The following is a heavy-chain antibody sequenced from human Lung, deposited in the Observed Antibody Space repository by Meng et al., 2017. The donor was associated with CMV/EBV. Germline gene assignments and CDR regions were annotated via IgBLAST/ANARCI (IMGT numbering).Heavy chain of an antibody. CDR1: GFTFSSYA. D-gene: IGHD2-15*01. V-gene: IGHV3-23*03. Sequence: GESLKISCAASGFTFSSYAMSWVRQAPGKGLEWVSVIYSGGSSTYYADSVKGRFTISRDNSKNTLYLQMNSPRAEDTAVYYCAKDHRARYCSGGSCYYYYGMDVWGQGTTVTVSS. CDR2: IYSGGSST. J-gene: IGHJ6*02. CDR3: AKDHRARYCSGGSCYYYYGMDV.